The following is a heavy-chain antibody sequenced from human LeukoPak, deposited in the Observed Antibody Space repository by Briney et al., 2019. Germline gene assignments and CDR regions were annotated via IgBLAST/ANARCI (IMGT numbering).Heavy chain of an antibody. V-gene: IGHV3-7*01. CDR2: IKQDGSEK. CDR1: GFTFSSYW. J-gene: IGHJ4*02. Sequence: PGGSLRLSCAASGFTFSSYWMTWVRQAPGKGLEWVANIKQDGSEKYYVDSVKGRFTISRDNAKNSLSLQMNSLRAEDTAVYYCAPDPYYYFDYWGQGTLVTVSS. CDR3: APDPYYYFDY. D-gene: IGHD2-21*01.